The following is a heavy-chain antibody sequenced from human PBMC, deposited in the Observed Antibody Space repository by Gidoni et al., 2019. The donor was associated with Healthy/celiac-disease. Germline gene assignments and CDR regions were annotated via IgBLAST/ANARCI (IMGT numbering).Heavy chain of an antibody. D-gene: IGHD3-10*01. Sequence: EVQLVESGGGLVQPGGSLRLSLAASGFTFSSYAMHWFRQAPGKGLEYVSAISSNGGSTYYANSVKGRFTISRDNSKNTLYLQMGSLRAEDMAVYYCARGGLLLWFGELLDPTFDYWGQGTLVTVSS. CDR3: ARGGLLLWFGELLDPTFDY. J-gene: IGHJ4*02. V-gene: IGHV3-64*01. CDR1: GFTFSSYA. CDR2: ISSNGGST.